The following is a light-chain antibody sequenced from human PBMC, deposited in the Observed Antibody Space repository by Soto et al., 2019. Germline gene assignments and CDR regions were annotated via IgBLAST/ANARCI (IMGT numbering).Light chain of an antibody. CDR2: GDT. Sequence: QSVLTQPPSVSGGPGQRVTISCIGSSSNIGAGYDVQWYQQLPGTAPKLLIYGDTNRPSGVPDRFSGSKSGTSASLAITGLQAEDEADYYCQSYDSSLSGSRIFGGGTKLTVL. CDR3: QSYDSSLSGSRI. CDR1: SSNIGAGYD. V-gene: IGLV1-40*01. J-gene: IGLJ2*01.